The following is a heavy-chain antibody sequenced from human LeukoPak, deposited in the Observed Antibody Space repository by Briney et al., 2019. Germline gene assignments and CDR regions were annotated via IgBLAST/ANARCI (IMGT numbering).Heavy chain of an antibody. J-gene: IGHJ4*02. V-gene: IGHV4-38-2*02. CDR2: IYYSGST. CDR3: ARDKGYSYGKTLDY. D-gene: IGHD5-18*01. CDR1: GYSITSSYY. Sequence: SETLSLTCTVSGYSITSSYYWGWIRQTPGKGLEWIGNIYYSGSTYYNPSLKSRVTISVGTSKNQFSLKLSSVTAADTAVYYCARDKGYSYGKTLDYWGQGTLVTVSS.